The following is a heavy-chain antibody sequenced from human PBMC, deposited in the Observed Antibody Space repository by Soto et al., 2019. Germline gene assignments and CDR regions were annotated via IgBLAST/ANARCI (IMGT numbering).Heavy chain of an antibody. V-gene: IGHV3-30*18. J-gene: IGHJ4*02. D-gene: IGHD3-22*01. CDR1: GFTFSSYG. CDR2: ISYDGSNK. Sequence: QVQLVEAGGGVVQPGRSLRLSCAASGFTFSSYGMHWVRQAPGKGLEWVAVISYDGSNKYYEDSVKGRFTISRDNSKNTLYLQMNSLRAEDTAVYYCAKDHASNYSRVDYWGQGTLVTVSS. CDR3: AKDHASNYSRVDY.